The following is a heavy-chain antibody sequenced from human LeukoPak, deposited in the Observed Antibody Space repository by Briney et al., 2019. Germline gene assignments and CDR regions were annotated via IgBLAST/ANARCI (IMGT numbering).Heavy chain of an antibody. CDR3: ARDPWTGSSWDHAFDI. CDR2: INTDESTA. CDR1: GFTFSSYW. J-gene: IGHJ3*02. V-gene: IGHV3-74*03. D-gene: IGHD6-13*01. Sequence: GGSLRLSCAASGFTFSSYWMHWVRQAPGKGLGWLSRINTDESTATYADSVKGRFTISRDNSKNTLYLQMNSLRAEDTAVYYCARDPWTGSSWDHAFDIWGQGTMVTVSS.